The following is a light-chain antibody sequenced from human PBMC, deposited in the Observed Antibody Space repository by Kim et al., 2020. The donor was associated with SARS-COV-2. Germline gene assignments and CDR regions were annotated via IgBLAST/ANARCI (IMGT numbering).Light chain of an antibody. CDR2: GAS. CDR1: QSVSSSY. CDR3: QQYGSSPR. Sequence: LSPGERATLSCRASQSVSSSYLAWYQQKPGQAPRLLIYGASSRATGIPDRFSGSGSGTDFTLTISRLEPEDFAVYYCQQYGSSPRFGGGTKVEIK. V-gene: IGKV3-20*01. J-gene: IGKJ4*02.